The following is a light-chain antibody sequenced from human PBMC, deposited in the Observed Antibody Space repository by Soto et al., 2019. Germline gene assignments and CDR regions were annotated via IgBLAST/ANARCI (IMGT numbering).Light chain of an antibody. CDR2: AAS. J-gene: IGKJ1*01. Sequence: DIQLTQSPSFLSASVGYRVTITCRASQGISSYLAWYQQKPGKAPKLLIYAASTLQSGVPSRFSGSGSGTEFTLTISSLQPEDFATYYCQHYNSYSEAFGQGTKVDIK. CDR1: QGISSY. V-gene: IGKV1-9*01. CDR3: QHYNSYSEA.